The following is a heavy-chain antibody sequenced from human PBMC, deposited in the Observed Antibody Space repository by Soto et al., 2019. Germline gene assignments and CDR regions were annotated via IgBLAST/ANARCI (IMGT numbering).Heavy chain of an antibody. CDR2: ISSSSSYI. Sequence: EVQLVESGGGLVKPGGSLRLSCAASGFTFSSYSMNWVRQAPGKGLEWVSSISSSSSYIYYADSVKGRFTISRDNAKNSLYLQMNSLRAEDMAVYYCAREYMVATFYYYYGMDVWGQGTTVTVSS. J-gene: IGHJ6*02. V-gene: IGHV3-21*01. CDR3: AREYMVATFYYYYGMDV. D-gene: IGHD5-12*01. CDR1: GFTFSSYS.